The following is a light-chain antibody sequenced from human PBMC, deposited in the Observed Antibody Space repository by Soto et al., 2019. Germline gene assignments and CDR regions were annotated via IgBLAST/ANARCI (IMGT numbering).Light chain of an antibody. V-gene: IGKV1-5*03. CDR1: QSLSSW. CDR3: QQYKSYPLT. Sequence: DIQMTQSPSTLSASVGDRVTITCRASQSLSSWLAWYQQKPGKAPKLLIYMASSLESGVPSRFRGGGSGTQCPLTISRLQRDDVASYYCQQYKSYPLTFGGGTKVEIK. J-gene: IGKJ4*01. CDR2: MAS.